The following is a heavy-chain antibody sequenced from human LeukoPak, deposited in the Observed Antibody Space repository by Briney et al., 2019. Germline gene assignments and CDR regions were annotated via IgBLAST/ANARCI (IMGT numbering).Heavy chain of an antibody. CDR3: ARGRGYCSGGSCYSGDTYFDY. CDR2: INPNSGGT. J-gene: IGHJ4*02. Sequence: GASVKVSCKASGYTFTGYYMHWVRQAPGQGLEWMGWINPNSGGTNYAQKFQGWVTMTRGTSISTAYMELSRLRSDDTAVYYCARGRGYCSGGSCYSGDTYFDYWGQGTLVTVSS. CDR1: GYTFTGYY. V-gene: IGHV1-2*04. D-gene: IGHD2-15*01.